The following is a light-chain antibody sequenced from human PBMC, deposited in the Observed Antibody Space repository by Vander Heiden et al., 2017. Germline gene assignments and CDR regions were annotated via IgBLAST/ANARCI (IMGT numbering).Light chain of an antibody. CDR1: QSVSSNY. CDR3: QQYGSSPPLT. Sequence: EIVLTQSPGTLSLSTGERATLSCRASQSVSSNYLAWYQQKPGQAPRLLIYGASSRATGIPDRFSGSGSGTDFTLTISRLEPEDFAVYYCQQYGSSPPLTFGGGTKVEIK. CDR2: GAS. V-gene: IGKV3-20*01. J-gene: IGKJ4*01.